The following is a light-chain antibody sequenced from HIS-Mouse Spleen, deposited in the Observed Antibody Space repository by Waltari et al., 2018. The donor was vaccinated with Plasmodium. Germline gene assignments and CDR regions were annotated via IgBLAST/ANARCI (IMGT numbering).Light chain of an antibody. Sequence: QSLLTQPPSVSAAPGQKVTISCSGSSSNIGNTYVSWYQQLPGTAPKLLIYDNSKRPSGIPDRFSGSKSGTSATLGITGLQTGDEADYYCGTWDSSLSAGVVFGGGTKLTVL. V-gene: IGLV1-51*01. J-gene: IGLJ2*01. CDR2: DNS. CDR3: GTWDSSLSAGVV. CDR1: SSNIGNTY.